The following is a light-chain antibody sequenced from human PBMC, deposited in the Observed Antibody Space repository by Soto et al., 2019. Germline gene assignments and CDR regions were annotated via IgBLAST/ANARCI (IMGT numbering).Light chain of an antibody. CDR3: FSYEDKYNVWL. J-gene: IGLJ3*02. CDR2: DVS. V-gene: IGLV2-11*01. Sequence: QSVLTQPRSESGSPGQSVTISCTGTNSDLGGYNYVSWYQQHPGKAPKVMIYDVSRRPSGVPDRCSGSKSGNSASLTISGLKAEDESAYYCFSYEDKYNVWLFGGVTNLTVL. CDR1: NSDLGGYNY.